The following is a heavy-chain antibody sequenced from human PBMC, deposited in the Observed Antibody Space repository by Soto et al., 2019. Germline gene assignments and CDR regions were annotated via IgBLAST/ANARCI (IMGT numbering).Heavy chain of an antibody. CDR1: GDTFSFYT. Sequence: QVQLVQSGTEVKKPGSSVKVSCKASGDTFSFYTINWVRQAPGLGLEWLGRINPIVSMSNYAQKFQGRVLMTADKSTSTAYMELRSLRSDDTAMYFCAASYGSGYRAFDYWGQGALVIVSS. D-gene: IGHD3-10*01. J-gene: IGHJ4*02. CDR2: INPIVSMS. V-gene: IGHV1-69*02. CDR3: AASYGSGYRAFDY.